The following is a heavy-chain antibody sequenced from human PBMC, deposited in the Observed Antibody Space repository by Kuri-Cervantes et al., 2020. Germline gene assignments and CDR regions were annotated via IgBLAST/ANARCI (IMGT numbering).Heavy chain of an antibody. J-gene: IGHJ4*02. D-gene: IGHD6-6*01. CDR2: MNPNSGNT. Sequence: ASVKVSCKASGNTFTNYYVHWVRQAPGQGLEWMGWMNPNSGNTGYAQKFQGRVTMTRNTSISTAYMELSSLRSEDTAVYYCANQLTPYSSFVWGQGTLVTVSS. CDR1: GNTFTNYY. CDR3: ANQLTPYSSFV. V-gene: IGHV1-8*02.